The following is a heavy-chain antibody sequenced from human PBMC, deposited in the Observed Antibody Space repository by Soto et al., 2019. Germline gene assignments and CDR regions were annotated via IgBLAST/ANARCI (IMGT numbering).Heavy chain of an antibody. CDR1: GESFSGYY. V-gene: IGHV4-34*12. CDR2: IFHGGGT. J-gene: IGHJ4*02. Sequence: SETLSLTCAVSGESFSGYYWSWIRQPPGKGLEWIGQIFHGGGTNYSPSLKSRVTMSVDTSKNQFSLELSSVTAADTAVYYCARPHYDSNTFYSFFDYWGQGTLVTVSS. CDR3: ARPHYDSNTFYSFFDY. D-gene: IGHD3-22*01.